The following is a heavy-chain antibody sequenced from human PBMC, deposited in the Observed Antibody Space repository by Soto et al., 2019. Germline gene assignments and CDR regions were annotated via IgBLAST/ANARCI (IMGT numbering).Heavy chain of an antibody. D-gene: IGHD6-13*01. V-gene: IGHV1-18*04. CDR2: IGTYNGNT. J-gene: IGHJ4*02. CDR1: GYTFTSYG. CDR3: ARDREYSSSWELADY. Sequence: ASVKVSCKASGYTFTSYGINWVRQAPGQGLEWMGWIGTYNGNTHYAQKLQGRVTMTTGISTSTAYMELRSLRSDDTAVYYCARDREYSSSWELADYWGQGTLVT.